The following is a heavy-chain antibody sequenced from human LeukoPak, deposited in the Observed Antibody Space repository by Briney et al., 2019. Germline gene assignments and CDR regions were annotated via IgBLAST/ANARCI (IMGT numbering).Heavy chain of an antibody. J-gene: IGHJ6*03. CDR1: GYTFTSYA. V-gene: IGHV1-69*05. CDR2: IIPIFGTA. CDR3: ARGGGWGYSYAPPGYYYYYMDV. D-gene: IGHD5-18*01. Sequence: SVKVSCKASGYTFTSYAISWVRQAPGQGLEWMGGIIPIFGTANYAQKFQSRVTITTDESTSTAYMELSSLRSEDTAVYYCARGGGWGYSYAPPGYYYYYMDVWGKGTTVTVSS.